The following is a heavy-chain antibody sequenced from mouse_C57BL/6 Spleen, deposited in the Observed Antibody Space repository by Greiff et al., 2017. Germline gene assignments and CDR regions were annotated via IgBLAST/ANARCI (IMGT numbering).Heavy chain of an antibody. CDR2: IYPNNGGT. Sequence: VQLKESGPELVKPGASVKIPCKASGYTFTDYNINWVKQSHGQSLEWIGDIYPNNGGTFYNQKFKGKATFTVDKSSSTAYMLLRSLTSEDTAVYARARRSLRSAYDMDYWGQGTSVTVSS. V-gene: IGHV1-18*01. CDR3: ARRSLRSAYDMDY. D-gene: IGHD6-1*01. CDR1: GYTFTDYN. J-gene: IGHJ4*01.